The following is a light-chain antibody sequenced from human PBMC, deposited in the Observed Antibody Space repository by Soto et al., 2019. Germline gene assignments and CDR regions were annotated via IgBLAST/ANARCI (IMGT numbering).Light chain of an antibody. J-gene: IGLJ1*01. CDR2: DVY. CDR3: TSYPSSTPFYV. Sequence: SVLTQPASVSGSPGQSVAMSCTGVRTDVDGYDYVSWYQQHPGQTPPLTIYDVYNPPSGVSHRFSGSKSGDTASLTISGLQAEDEADYYCTSYPSSTPFYVFGTGTKVT. V-gene: IGLV2-14*03. CDR1: RTDVDGYDY.